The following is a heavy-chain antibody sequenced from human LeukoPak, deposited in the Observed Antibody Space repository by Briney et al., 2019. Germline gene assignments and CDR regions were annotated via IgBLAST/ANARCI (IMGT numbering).Heavy chain of an antibody. J-gene: IGHJ5*02. CDR1: GDSISSSTYY. D-gene: IGHD3-16*01. CDR2: VHYSGRT. V-gene: IGHV4-39*07. CDR3: ARRRLGGNWFDP. Sequence: SETLSLTCTVSGDSISSSTYYWAWIRQPPGKGLEWIASVHYSGRTFYKPSLKSRVTISVDTSKNQFSLKLSSVTAADTAVYYCARRRLGGNWFDPWGQGTLVTVSS.